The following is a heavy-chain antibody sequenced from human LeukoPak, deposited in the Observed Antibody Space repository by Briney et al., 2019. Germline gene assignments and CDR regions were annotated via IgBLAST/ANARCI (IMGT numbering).Heavy chain of an antibody. V-gene: IGHV3-23*01. Sequence: GGSLRLSCAASGFSFSTYAMSWVRQAPGKGLQWVSAISGSGASTYYADSVKGRFTISRDNAKNSLYLQMNSLRAEDTAVYYCARETAPYYYYMDVWGKGTTVTVSS. J-gene: IGHJ6*03. CDR2: ISGSGAST. CDR3: ARETAPYYYYMDV. CDR1: GFSFSTYA. D-gene: IGHD2-21*02.